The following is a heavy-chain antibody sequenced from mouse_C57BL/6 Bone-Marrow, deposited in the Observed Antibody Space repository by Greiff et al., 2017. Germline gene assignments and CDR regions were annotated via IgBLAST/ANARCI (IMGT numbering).Heavy chain of an antibody. D-gene: IGHD1-1*02. CDR1: GFSLTSYG. CDR2: IWGVGST. CDR3: ARLSAWFAY. V-gene: IGHV2-6*01. J-gene: IGHJ3*01. Sequence: VKLMESGPGLVAPSQSLSITCTVSGFSLTSYGVDWVRQSPGKGLEWLGVIWGVGSTNYNSAHKSRLSISKDNSKSQVIFKMNSLQTDDTAKYYCARLSAWFAYGGRGTLVTVTA.